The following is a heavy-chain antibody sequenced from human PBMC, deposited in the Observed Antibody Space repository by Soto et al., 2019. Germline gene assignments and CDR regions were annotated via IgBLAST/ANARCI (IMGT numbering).Heavy chain of an antibody. J-gene: IGHJ5*02. CDR2: ISGSGGST. CDR3: AKTHTRPNWFDP. CDR1: GSPFTSNA. D-gene: IGHD3-3*01. Sequence: EVQLLESGGGLVQPGGPRRLPFAAPGSPFTSNAIGWFRRAPGKGLEWVSAISGSGGSTYYADSVKGRFTISRDNSKNTLYLQMNSLRAEDTAVYYCAKTHTRPNWFDPWGQGTLVTVSS. V-gene: IGHV3-23*01.